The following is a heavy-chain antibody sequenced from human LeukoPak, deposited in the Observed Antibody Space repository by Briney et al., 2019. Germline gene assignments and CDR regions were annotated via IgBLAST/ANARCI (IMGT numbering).Heavy chain of an antibody. D-gene: IGHD6-13*01. CDR2: IGISSTTI. J-gene: IGHJ4*02. CDR3: ARDGGYSGN. Sequence: GGSLRLSCAASGFTFSSYSMNWVRQAPGKGLEWISYIGISSTTIYYADSVRGRFTISRDNAKNSLYLQMNSLRAEDTAVYYCARDGGYSGNWGQGTLVSVSS. CDR1: GFTFSSYS. V-gene: IGHV3-48*04.